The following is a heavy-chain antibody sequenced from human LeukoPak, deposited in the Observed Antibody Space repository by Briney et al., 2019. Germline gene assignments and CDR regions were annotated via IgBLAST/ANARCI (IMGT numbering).Heavy chain of an antibody. J-gene: IGHJ6*03. V-gene: IGHV1-18*01. Sequence: ASVKVSCKASGYTFTSYGISWVRQAPGQGLEWMGWISAYNGNTNYAQKLQGRVTMTTDTSTSTAYMELRSLRSDDTAVYYCASLGYCSSTSCSYYYMDVWGKGTTVTVSS. D-gene: IGHD2-2*01. CDR3: ASLGYCSSTSCSYYYMDV. CDR1: GYTFTSYG. CDR2: ISAYNGNT.